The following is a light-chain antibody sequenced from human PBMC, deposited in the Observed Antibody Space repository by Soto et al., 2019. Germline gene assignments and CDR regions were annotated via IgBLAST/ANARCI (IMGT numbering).Light chain of an antibody. J-gene: IGLJ1*01. CDR3: SSYTTSSTLL. Sequence: QSALTQPASVSGSPGQSITISCTGTSSDVGFYNYVSWHQQHPGKTPKLMIYEVNNRPSGVSNRFSGSKSGNTASLTISGLQAEDEADYYCSSYTTSSTLLFGTGTKVTVL. CDR1: SSDVGFYNY. V-gene: IGLV2-14*01. CDR2: EVN.